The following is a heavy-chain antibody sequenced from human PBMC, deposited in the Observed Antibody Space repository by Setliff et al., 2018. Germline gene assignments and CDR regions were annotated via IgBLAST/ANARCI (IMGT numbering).Heavy chain of an antibody. Sequence: ASVKVSCKASGYTFTSYGISWVRQAPGQGLEWMGWISAYNGNTNYAQKLQGRVTMTTDTPTSTAYMELRSLRSDDTAVYYCARDLHRISTQTPFDYWGQGTLVTVSS. CDR1: GYTFTSYG. J-gene: IGHJ4*02. CDR3: ARDLHRISTQTPFDY. CDR2: ISAYNGNT. D-gene: IGHD1-20*01. V-gene: IGHV1-18*01.